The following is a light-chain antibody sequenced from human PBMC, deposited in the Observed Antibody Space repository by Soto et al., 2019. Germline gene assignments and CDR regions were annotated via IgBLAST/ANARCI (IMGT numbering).Light chain of an antibody. V-gene: IGKV3-20*01. Sequence: EIVLTQSPGTLSLSPGERATLSCRASQSVTSSFLAWYQQKPNQAPRLLIYGASSGATGIPDRFSGSGSGSDFTLTISRLEPEDFAIYYCHQYDISPWTFGQGTKVDIK. CDR3: HQYDISPWT. CDR2: GAS. J-gene: IGKJ1*01. CDR1: QSVTSSF.